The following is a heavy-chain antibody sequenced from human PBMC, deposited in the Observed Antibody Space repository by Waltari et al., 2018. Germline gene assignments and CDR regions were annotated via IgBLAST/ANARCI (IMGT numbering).Heavy chain of an antibody. CDR1: GFTFSSYW. CDR3: ARAGGGELRMGFDP. D-gene: IGHD2-21*01. CDR2: INTDGSST. V-gene: IGHV3-74*01. J-gene: IGHJ5*02. Sequence: EVQLVESGGGLIQPGGSLRLSCAAYGFTFSSYWMHWLRQAPGKGLVWVSRINTDGSSTNYADSVKGRFTISRDNAKNTLYLQMNSLRAEDTAVYYCARAGGGELRMGFDPWGQGTLVTVSS.